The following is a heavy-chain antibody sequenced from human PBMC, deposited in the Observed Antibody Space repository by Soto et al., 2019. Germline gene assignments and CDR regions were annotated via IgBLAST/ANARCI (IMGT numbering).Heavy chain of an antibody. CDR3: ARPRQGGLITSFFEY. V-gene: IGHV6-1*01. Sequence: PSQTLSLTCAISGDSVSSNSAAWNWIRQSPSRGLEWLGRTYYRSKWYNDYVVSVKSRITINPDTSKNQFSLQLNSVTAADTAVYYCARPRQGGLITSFFEYWGQGSLVTVSS. CDR1: GDSVSSNSAA. D-gene: IGHD3-16*01. CDR2: TYYRSKWYN. J-gene: IGHJ4*02.